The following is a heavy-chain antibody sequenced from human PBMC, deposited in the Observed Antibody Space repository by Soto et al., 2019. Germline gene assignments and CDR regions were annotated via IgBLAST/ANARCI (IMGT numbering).Heavy chain of an antibody. V-gene: IGHV3-23*01. Sequence: GGSLRLSCAASGFTFSSYAMSWVRQVPGKGLEWVSAISGSGGSTYYAESVKGRFTISRDNSKKTLYLQMNSLRADDTAVFYCASTFSWAPPVSYYDSSGYYYYGMDVWGQGTTVTVSS. CDR1: GFTFSSYA. J-gene: IGHJ6*02. D-gene: IGHD3-22*01. CDR2: ISGSGGST. CDR3: ASTFSWAPPVSYYDSSGYYYYGMDV.